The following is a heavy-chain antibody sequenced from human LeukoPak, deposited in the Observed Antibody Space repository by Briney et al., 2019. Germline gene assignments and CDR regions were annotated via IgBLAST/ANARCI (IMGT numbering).Heavy chain of an antibody. V-gene: IGHV4-4*07. CDR2: IYASGST. CDR1: GDSISSYY. Sequence: SENLSLTCTVSGDSISSYYWSWIRQPAGKGLEWIGRIYASGSTNYNPSLKSRVTMSLDTSKNQFSLSLSSVTAADTAVYYCARKALPGNWFDPWGQGTLVTVSS. CDR3: ARKALPGNWFDP. J-gene: IGHJ5*02.